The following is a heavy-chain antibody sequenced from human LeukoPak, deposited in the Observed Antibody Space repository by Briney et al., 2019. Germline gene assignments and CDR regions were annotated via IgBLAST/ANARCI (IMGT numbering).Heavy chain of an antibody. CDR3: ARDPLRARYYYYGMDV. CDR2: INPSGGST. D-gene: IGHD4-17*01. V-gene: IGHV1-46*01. CDR1: GYTFTSYY. J-gene: IGHJ6*02. Sequence: WASVKVSCKASGYTFTSYYMHWVRQAPGQGLEWMGIINPSGGSTSYAQKFQGRVTMTRDTSTSTVYMELSSLRSEDTAVYYCARDPLRARYYYYGMDVWGQGTTVTVSS.